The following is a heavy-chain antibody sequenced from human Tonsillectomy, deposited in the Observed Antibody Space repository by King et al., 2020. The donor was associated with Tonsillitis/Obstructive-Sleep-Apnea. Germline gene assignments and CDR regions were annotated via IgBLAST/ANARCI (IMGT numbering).Heavy chain of an antibody. Sequence: ITLKESGPTLVKPTQTLTLTCTFSGFSLSTSGVGVGWVRQPPGKALEWLALIYWDDDKRYSPSLKSRLTITKDTSKNQVVLTMTNMDPVDTATYYCAHTPKSIYDFWSGYDYYYYYRDVWGKGTTVTVSS. CDR1: GFSLSTSGVG. D-gene: IGHD3-3*01. CDR3: AHTPKSIYDFWSGYDYYYYYRDV. V-gene: IGHV2-5*02. CDR2: IYWDDDK. J-gene: IGHJ6*03.